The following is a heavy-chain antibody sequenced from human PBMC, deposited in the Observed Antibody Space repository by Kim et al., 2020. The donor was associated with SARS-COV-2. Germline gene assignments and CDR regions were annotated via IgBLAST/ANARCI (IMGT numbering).Heavy chain of an antibody. J-gene: IGHJ4*02. CDR3: ARAQPDSSGYYFDY. Sequence: PGSGKGRFTISRENAKNSLYLQMNSLRAGDTAVYYCARAQPDSSGYYFDYWGQGTLVTVSS. D-gene: IGHD3-22*01. V-gene: IGHV3-13*01.